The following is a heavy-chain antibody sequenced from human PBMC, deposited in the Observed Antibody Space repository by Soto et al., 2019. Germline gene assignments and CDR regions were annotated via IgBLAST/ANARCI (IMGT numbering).Heavy chain of an antibody. CDR3: AKEGRQWLVTSDFTS. Sequence: VQLVESGGGVVQPGRSLRLSCAASGFTFSDYAMHWVRQAPGKGLEWVAVVSHDGRNTHYADSVKGRFTISRDSSKNTVSMEMTSLRAEDLAVYYCAKEGRQWLVTSDFTSWGQGALVTVSS. D-gene: IGHD6-19*01. CDR1: GFTFSDYA. CDR2: VSHDGRNT. V-gene: IGHV3-30*18. J-gene: IGHJ4*02.